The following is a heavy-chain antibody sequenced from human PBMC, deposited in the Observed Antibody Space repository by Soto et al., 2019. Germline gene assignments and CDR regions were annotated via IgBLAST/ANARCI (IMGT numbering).Heavy chain of an antibody. Sequence: EVQLVESGGSLVKPGGSLRLSCAASGFSLSYAWMNWVRQAPGKGLEWVGRVKSKSDGVSTDYAAPVRGRFTISRDDSENTVYLQMNILTTEDTAVSYCCTEPSIAATIYDGDYWCQVSLFDVSS. CDR2: VKSKSDGVST. CDR1: GFSLSYAW. V-gene: IGHV3-15*07. J-gene: IGHJ4*02. D-gene: IGHD5-12*01. CDR3: CTEPSIAATIYDGDY.